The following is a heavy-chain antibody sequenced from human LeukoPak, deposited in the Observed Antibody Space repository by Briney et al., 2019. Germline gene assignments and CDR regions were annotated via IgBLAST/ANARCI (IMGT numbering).Heavy chain of an antibody. CDR3: ARASLRFLEWSYNWFDP. D-gene: IGHD3-3*01. CDR1: GGTFSSYA. CDR2: IIPIFGTA. J-gene: IGHJ5*02. Sequence: SVKVSCKASGGTFSSYAISWVRQAPGQGLEWMGGIIPIFGTANYAQKFRGRVTITTDESTSTAYMELSSLRSEDTAVYYCARASLRFLEWSYNWFDPWGQGTLVTVSS. V-gene: IGHV1-69*05.